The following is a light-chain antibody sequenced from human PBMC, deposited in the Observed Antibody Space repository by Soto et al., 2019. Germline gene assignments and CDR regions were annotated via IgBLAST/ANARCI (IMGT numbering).Light chain of an antibody. CDR3: QQSYSTTLT. V-gene: IGKV1-39*01. CDR2: AAS. Sequence: DIQMTQSPSTLYGSVGDRVAITRRASQTISSWLAWYQQKPGKAPKLLIYAASSLESGVPSRFSGSGSGTDFTLTLSSLQPEDSATYYCQQSYSTTLTFGQGTKVDIK. CDR1: QTISSW. J-gene: IGKJ1*01.